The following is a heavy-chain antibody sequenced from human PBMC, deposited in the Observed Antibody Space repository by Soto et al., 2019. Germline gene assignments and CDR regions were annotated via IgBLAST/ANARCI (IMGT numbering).Heavy chain of an antibody. J-gene: IGHJ3*02. CDR2: IIPIFGTA. D-gene: IGHD2-2*01. V-gene: IGHV1-69*01. CDR1: GGTFSSYA. CDR3: ARTKGRILVVPSTNGAFDI. Sequence: QVQLVQSGAEVKKPGSSVKVSCKTSGGTFSSYAISWVRQAPGQGLEWMGGIIPIFGTANYAQKFQGRVTITADESTSTAYMELSSLRSEDTAVYYCARTKGRILVVPSTNGAFDIWGQGTMVTVSS.